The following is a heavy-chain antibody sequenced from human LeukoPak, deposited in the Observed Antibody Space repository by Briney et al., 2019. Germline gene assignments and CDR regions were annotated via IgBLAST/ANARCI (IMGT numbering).Heavy chain of an antibody. Sequence: GGSLRLSCAASGFTFSGYAMSWVRQAPGKGLEWVSAVGSSGSSTYYADSVQGRFTISRDNSQNTLYLQMSSPRAEDTAVYYCAKCRGGSCYYFDYWGQGTLVTVSP. CDR2: VGSSGSST. V-gene: IGHV3-23*01. CDR3: AKCRGGSCYYFDY. D-gene: IGHD2-15*01. J-gene: IGHJ4*02. CDR1: GFTFSGYA.